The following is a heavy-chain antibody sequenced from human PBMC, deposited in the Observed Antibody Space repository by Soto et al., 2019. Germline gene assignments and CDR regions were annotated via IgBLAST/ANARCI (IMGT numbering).Heavy chain of an antibody. D-gene: IGHD2-2*01. V-gene: IGHV4-39*07. CDR2: IIHSGST. CDR1: GGSVSSNSYS. Sequence: SVTLSHTCTVSGGSVSSNSYSWGWNRQPPGKGLEWIGEIIHSGSTNYNPSLKSRVTISVDTSKNQFSLKLSSVTAADTAVYYCARAGYCSSTSCRTLGYWGQGTLVTVSS. J-gene: IGHJ4*02. CDR3: ARAGYCSSTSCRTLGY.